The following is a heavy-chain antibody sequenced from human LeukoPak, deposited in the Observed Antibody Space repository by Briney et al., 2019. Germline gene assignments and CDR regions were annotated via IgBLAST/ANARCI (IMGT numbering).Heavy chain of an antibody. CDR2: MYYSGST. Sequence: SETLSLTCTVSGGSISSYYCSWIRQPPGKGLEWIGYMYYSGSTNYNPSLKSRVTISVDMSKNQFSLKLSSVTAADTAVYYCVRSSSYHLFDDWGQGTLVTVSS. CDR1: GGSISSYY. D-gene: IGHD2-15*01. V-gene: IGHV4-59*08. CDR3: VRSSSYHLFDD. J-gene: IGHJ4*02.